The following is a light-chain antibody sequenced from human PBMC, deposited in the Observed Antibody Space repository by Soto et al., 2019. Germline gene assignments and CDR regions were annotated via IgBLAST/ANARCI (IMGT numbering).Light chain of an antibody. CDR2: GAS. CDR3: QQLNSYPPL. J-gene: IGKJ4*01. CDR1: QSVSSN. Sequence: EIVMTQSPATLSVSPGERATLSCRASQSVSSNLAWYQQKPGQAPRLLIYGASTRATGIPARFSGSGSGTDFTLTISSLQPEDFATYYCQQLNSYPPLFGGGTKVDIK. V-gene: IGKV3-15*01.